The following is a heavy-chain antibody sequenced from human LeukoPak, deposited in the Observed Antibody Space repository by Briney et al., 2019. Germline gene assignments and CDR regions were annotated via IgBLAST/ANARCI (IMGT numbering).Heavy chain of an antibody. CDR3: SRDLIVVVPAVDSYYYGMDV. D-gene: IGHD2-2*01. V-gene: IGHV3-7*01. CDR2: IKNAGGDK. J-gene: IGHJ6*02. Sequence: GGSLRLSCAASGFTFSSYWMSWVRQAPGKGLEWVANIKNAGGDKYYVDSVKGRFTISRDNAENSLYLQMNSLRAEDTAMYYCSRDLIVVVPAVDSYYYGMDVWGQGTTVTVSS. CDR1: GFTFSSYW.